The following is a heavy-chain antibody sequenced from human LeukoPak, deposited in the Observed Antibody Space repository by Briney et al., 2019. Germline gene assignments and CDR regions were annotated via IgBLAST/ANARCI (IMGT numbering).Heavy chain of an antibody. CDR1: GLIFSDHA. V-gene: IGHV3-30*03. D-gene: IGHD2-15*01. CDR2: TSFDGRDQ. CDR3: ATQPCSGGRCFLLH. J-gene: IGHJ4*02. Sequence: GGSLRLSCTASGLIFSDHAMHWIRQAPGKGLDWVAVTSFDGRDQFYADSVKGRFTISRDNSKNILYLQLSSPRVEDTAMYYCATQPCSGGRCFLLHWGQGTLVTVSS.